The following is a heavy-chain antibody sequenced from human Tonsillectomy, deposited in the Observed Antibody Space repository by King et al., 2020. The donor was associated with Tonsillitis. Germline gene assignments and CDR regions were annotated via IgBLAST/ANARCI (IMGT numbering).Heavy chain of an antibody. D-gene: IGHD3-16*01. CDR1: GDSMSSTNYF. CDR3: ASSSHRLISYTWFDP. Sequence: QLQESGPGLVKPSETLSLTCAVSGDSMSSTNYFWGWIRQPPGKGLEWIGSISYSEITYYNPSLESRSTISVDTSKNQFSLRLSSVTADTAVYYCASSSHRLISYTWFDPWGQGTLVTVSS. CDR2: ISYSEIT. J-gene: IGHJ5*02. V-gene: IGHV4-39*01.